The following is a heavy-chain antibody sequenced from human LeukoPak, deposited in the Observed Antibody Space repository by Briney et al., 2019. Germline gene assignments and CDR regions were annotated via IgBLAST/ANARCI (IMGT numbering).Heavy chain of an antibody. Sequence: GASVKVSCKASGYTFTSYYMHWVRQAPGQGLEWMGIINPSGGSTSYAQKFQGRVTMTRDTSTSTVYMELSSLRSEDTAVYYCASTPAIGYCSGGSCSGGQFYYMDVWGKGTTVTISS. J-gene: IGHJ6*03. CDR3: ASTPAIGYCSGGSCSGGQFYYMDV. CDR1: GYTFTSYY. D-gene: IGHD2-15*01. CDR2: INPSGGST. V-gene: IGHV1-46*01.